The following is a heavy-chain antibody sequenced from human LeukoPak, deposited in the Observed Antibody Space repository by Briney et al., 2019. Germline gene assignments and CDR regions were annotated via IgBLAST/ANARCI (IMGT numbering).Heavy chain of an antibody. CDR3: ARDSSGPHSYDY. Sequence: GGSLRLSCAGSGFTVSGNYMSWVRQAPGKGLEWVSVIYSGGNTYYADSVKGRFTISRDNSKNTLYLQMNSLRAEDTAVYYCARDSSGPHSYDYWGQGTLVTVSS. J-gene: IGHJ4*02. V-gene: IGHV3-53*01. CDR2: IYSGGNT. D-gene: IGHD6-19*01. CDR1: GFTVSGNY.